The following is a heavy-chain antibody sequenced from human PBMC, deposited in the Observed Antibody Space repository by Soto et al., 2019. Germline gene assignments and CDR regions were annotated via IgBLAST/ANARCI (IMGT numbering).Heavy chain of an antibody. Sequence: PGESLKISCKGSGYSFTSYWIGWVRQIPGKGLEWMGIIYPGDSDTRYSPSFQGQVTISADKSISTAYLQWSSLKASDTAMYYCARQGGNSEDYYYYYGMDVWGQGTTVTVSS. D-gene: IGHD2-21*02. J-gene: IGHJ6*02. V-gene: IGHV5-51*01. CDR3: ARQGGNSEDYYYYYGMDV. CDR2: IYPGDSDT. CDR1: GYSFTSYW.